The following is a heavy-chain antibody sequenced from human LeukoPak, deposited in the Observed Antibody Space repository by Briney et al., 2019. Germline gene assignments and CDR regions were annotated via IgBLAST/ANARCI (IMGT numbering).Heavy chain of an antibody. CDR1: GGSISTYY. CDR2: IYNSGST. V-gene: IGHV4-59*01. D-gene: IGHD1-26*01. CDR3: VRDRELNY. J-gene: IGHJ4*02. Sequence: SETLSLTCTVSGGSISTYYWSWIRQPPGKGLEWIGYIYNSGSTIYSPSLKSRATISVDTSENQFSLRLTSVTAADTAVYYCVRDRELNYWGQGTLVTVSS.